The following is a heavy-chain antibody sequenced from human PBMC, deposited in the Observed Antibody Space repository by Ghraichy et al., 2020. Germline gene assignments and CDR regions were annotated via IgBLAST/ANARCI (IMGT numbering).Heavy chain of an antibody. CDR3: AARIAVAGGIDY. CDR2: FYPRGNT. V-gene: IGHV4-38-2*02. D-gene: IGHD6-19*01. J-gene: IGHJ4*02. CDR1: GYSISSGYS. Sequence: SETLSLICTVSGYSISSGYSWGWIRQPPGKGLEWIGSFYPRGNTYYSPSLKSRVTISVDTSKNQFSLKLSSVTAADTAVYYCAARIAVAGGIDYWGQGTLVTVSS.